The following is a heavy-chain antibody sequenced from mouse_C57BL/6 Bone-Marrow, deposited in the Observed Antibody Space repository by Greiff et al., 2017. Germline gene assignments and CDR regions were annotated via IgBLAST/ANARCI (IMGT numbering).Heavy chain of an antibody. Sequence: VQLQQSGAELVKPGASVKISCKASGYAFSSYWMNWVKQRPGKGLEWIGQIYPGDGDTNYNGKFKGKATLTADKSSSTAYMQLSSLTSEDSAVYLCARRTLTLYYFDYWGQGTTLTVSS. J-gene: IGHJ2*01. D-gene: IGHD4-1*01. V-gene: IGHV1-80*01. CDR2: IYPGDGDT. CDR3: ARRTLTLYYFDY. CDR1: GYAFSSYW.